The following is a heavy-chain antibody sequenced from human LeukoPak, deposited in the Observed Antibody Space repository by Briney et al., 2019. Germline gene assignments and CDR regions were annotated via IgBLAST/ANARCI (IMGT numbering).Heavy chain of an antibody. J-gene: IGHJ4*02. CDR2: INPNSGDT. CDR3: ARGYGLVGTLVDY. D-gene: IGHD4-17*01. CDR1: GYTLTAYY. V-gene: IGHV1-2*02. Sequence: ASVKVSCTATGYTLTAYYMHWVRQAPGQGLEWMGWINPNSGDTDYAQKFQGRVTMTRDRSISTAYMELSNLRLDDTAVYYCARGYGLVGTLVDYWGQGTLVTVSS.